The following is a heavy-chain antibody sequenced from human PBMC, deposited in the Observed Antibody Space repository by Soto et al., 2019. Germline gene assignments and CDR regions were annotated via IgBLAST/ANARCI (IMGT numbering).Heavy chain of an antibody. CDR2: IYYSGST. J-gene: IGHJ3*02. Sequence: TSETLSLTCTVSGGYIDSYYWSWIRQPPGKGLEWIGYIYYSGSTNYNPSLKSRVTISVDTSKNQFSLKLNSVTAADTAVYYCARVWGGAFDIWGQGTMVTVSS. CDR1: GGYIDSYY. V-gene: IGHV4-59*01. D-gene: IGHD3-10*01. CDR3: ARVWGGAFDI.